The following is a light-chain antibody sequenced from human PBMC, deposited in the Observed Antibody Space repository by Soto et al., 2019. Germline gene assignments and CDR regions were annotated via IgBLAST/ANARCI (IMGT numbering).Light chain of an antibody. CDR3: QQYGSSLIT. J-gene: IGKJ5*01. CDR2: GAS. CDR1: QSVGNNY. V-gene: IGKV3-20*01. Sequence: EIVLTQSPGTLSLSPGERATLSCRASQSVGNNYLAWYQQKPGQAPRLLIYGASSRATGIPDRFSGSGSGTDFTLTISRLEPEDFAVYYCQQYGSSLITFGQGTRLENK.